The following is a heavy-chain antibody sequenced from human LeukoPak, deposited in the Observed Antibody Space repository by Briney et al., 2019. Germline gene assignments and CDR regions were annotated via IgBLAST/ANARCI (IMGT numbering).Heavy chain of an antibody. CDR3: AREQGQVPGPLVVAGTYYFDY. CDR2: VNPSGRST. V-gene: IGHV1-46*01. Sequence: ASVKVSCKASGYTFTSNHIHWVRQAPGQGLEWMGIVNPSGRSTNYAHNFQGRVTMTSDTSTSTVYMELRSLRFEDTAVYYCAREQGQVPGPLVVAGTYYFDYWGQGTLVTVSS. J-gene: IGHJ4*02. D-gene: IGHD2-15*01. CDR1: GYTFTSNH.